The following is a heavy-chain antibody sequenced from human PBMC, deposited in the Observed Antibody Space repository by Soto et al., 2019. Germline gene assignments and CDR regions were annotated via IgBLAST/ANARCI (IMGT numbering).Heavy chain of an antibody. D-gene: IGHD3-10*01. CDR1: GYTFTGYY. V-gene: IGHV1-2*04. Sequence: ASVKVSCKASGYTFTGYYMHWVRQAPGQGLEWMGWINPNSGGTNYAQKFQGWVTMTRDTSISTAYMELSRLRSDDTAVYYCARGSYRAPAPKDGSGSYQFPYYFDYWGQGTLVTVSS. J-gene: IGHJ4*02. CDR2: INPNSGGT. CDR3: ARGSYRAPAPKDGSGSYQFPYYFDY.